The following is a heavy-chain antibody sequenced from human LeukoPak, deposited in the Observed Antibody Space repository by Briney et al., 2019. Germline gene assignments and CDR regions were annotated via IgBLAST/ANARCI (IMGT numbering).Heavy chain of an antibody. CDR3: AGTRDPPGLFDY. V-gene: IGHV4-39*01. CDR2: IYYSGST. Sequence: PSKTLSLTCTVSGGSISSSSYYWGWIRQPPGKGLEWIGSIYYSGSTYYNPSLKSRVTISVDTSKNQFSLKLSSVTAADTAVYYCAGTRDPPGLFDYWGQGTLVTVSS. D-gene: IGHD2-2*01. CDR1: GGSISSSSYY. J-gene: IGHJ4*02.